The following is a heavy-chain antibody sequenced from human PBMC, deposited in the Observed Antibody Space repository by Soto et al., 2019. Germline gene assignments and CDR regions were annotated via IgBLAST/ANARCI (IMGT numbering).Heavy chain of an antibody. CDR2: IYHSGST. J-gene: IGHJ4*02. CDR1: GGSFSGYY. Sequence: ASETLSLTCAVYGGSFSGYYWSWTRQPPGKGLEWIGEIYHSGSTNYNPSLKSRVTISVDKSKNQFSLKLSSVTAADTAVYYCARDGSSGPFDYWGQGTLVTVSS. V-gene: IGHV4-34*01. CDR3: ARDGSSGPFDY. D-gene: IGHD3-22*01.